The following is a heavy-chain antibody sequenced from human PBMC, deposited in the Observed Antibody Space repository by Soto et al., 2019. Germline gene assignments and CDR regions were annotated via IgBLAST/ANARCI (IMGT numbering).Heavy chain of an antibody. CDR3: AKETYDFWSGYQKYYFDY. Sequence: PGGSLRLSCAASGFPFSSYAMSWVRQAPGKGLEWVSAISGSGGSTYYADSVKGRFTISRDNSKNTLYLQMNSLRAEDTAVYYCAKETYDFWSGYQKYYFDYWGQGTLVTVSS. D-gene: IGHD3-3*01. CDR1: GFPFSSYA. J-gene: IGHJ4*02. CDR2: ISGSGGST. V-gene: IGHV3-23*01.